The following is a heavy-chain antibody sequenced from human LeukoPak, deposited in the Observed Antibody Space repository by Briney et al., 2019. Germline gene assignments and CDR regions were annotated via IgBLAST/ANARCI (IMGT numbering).Heavy chain of an antibody. CDR2: ISSSSSYI. J-gene: IGHJ4*02. CDR3: ARDAPDFWSGYGDY. Sequence: GGSLRLSCAASGFTFSSYSMNWVRQAPGKGLEWVSSISSSSSYIYYAGSVKGRFTISRDNAKNSLYLQMNSLRAEDTAVYYCARDAPDFWSGYGDYWGQGTLATVSS. V-gene: IGHV3-21*01. D-gene: IGHD3-3*01. CDR1: GFTFSSYS.